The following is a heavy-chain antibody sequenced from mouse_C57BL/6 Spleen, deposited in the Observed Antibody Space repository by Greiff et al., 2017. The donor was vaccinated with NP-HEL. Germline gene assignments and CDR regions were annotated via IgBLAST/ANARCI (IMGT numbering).Heavy chain of an antibody. J-gene: IGHJ4*01. V-gene: IGHV1-64*01. CDR3: ARYGIYYHAMDS. CDR2: IHPNSGST. Sequence: QVQLQQPGAELVKPGASVKLSCKASGYTFTSYWMHWVKQRPGQGLEWIGMIHPNSGSTNYNEKFKSKATLTVDKSSSTAYMQLSSLTSEDSAVYYCARYGIYYHAMDSWGQGTSVTPSS. D-gene: IGHD2-1*01. CDR1: GYTFTSYW.